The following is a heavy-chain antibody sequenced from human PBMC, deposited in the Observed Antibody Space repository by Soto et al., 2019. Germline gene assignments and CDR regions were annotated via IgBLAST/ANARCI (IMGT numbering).Heavy chain of an antibody. CDR3: ARSDLAAGHAFDI. CDR2: IYYSGST. J-gene: IGHJ3*02. V-gene: IGHV4-59*08. D-gene: IGHD6-13*01. CDR1: GGSISSYY. Sequence: SSETLSLTCTVSGGSISSYYWSWIRQPPGKGLEWIGYIYYSGSTNYNPSLKSRVTISVDTSKNQFSLKLSSVTAADTAVYYCARSDLAAGHAFDIWGQGTMVTVSS.